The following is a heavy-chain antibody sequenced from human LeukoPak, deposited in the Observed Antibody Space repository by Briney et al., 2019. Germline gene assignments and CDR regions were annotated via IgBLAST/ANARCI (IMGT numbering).Heavy chain of an antibody. CDR3: VRDIVPYSSNWYYFDY. D-gene: IGHD6-13*01. V-gene: IGHV3-66*01. J-gene: IGHJ4*02. CDR2: IYSGGNT. CDR1: GITVSSNY. Sequence: GGSLRLSCAASGITVSSNYMSWVRQAPGKGLEWVSIIYSGGNTYYADSVKGRFTISRDNSKNTLYLQMNSLRAEDTAVYYCVRDIVPYSSNWYYFDYWGQGTLVTVSS.